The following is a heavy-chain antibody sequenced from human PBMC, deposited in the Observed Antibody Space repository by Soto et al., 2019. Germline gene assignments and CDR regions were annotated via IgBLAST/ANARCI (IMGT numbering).Heavy chain of an antibody. V-gene: IGHV3-48*03. J-gene: IGHJ6*02. CDR1: GFMFSDHA. CDR3: ARDRSLNFAVPPYGMDV. CDR2: IDESGGTT. D-gene: IGHD3-3*01. Sequence: GGSLRLSCVVSGFMFSDHAMNWVRQAPGKGPEWISRIDESGGTTSYADSVKGRFTISRDNTRDSLYLHMSNLRAEDTAIYYCARDRSLNFAVPPYGMDVWGPGTTVT.